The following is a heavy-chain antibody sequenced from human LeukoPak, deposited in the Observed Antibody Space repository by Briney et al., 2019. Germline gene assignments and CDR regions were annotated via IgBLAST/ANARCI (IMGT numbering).Heavy chain of an antibody. Sequence: SGPTLVNPTQTLTLTCMFSGFSLSTSGVGVGWIRQPPGKALEWLALIYWDDDKFYSPSLKSRPTITKDTSKDQVVLTMINMEPVDTATYHCAHIQREMSTTKYYFDYWGQGTLVTVSS. J-gene: IGHJ4*02. CDR2: IYWDDDK. D-gene: IGHD5-24*01. CDR1: GFSLSTSGVG. CDR3: AHIQREMSTTKYYFDY. V-gene: IGHV2-5*02.